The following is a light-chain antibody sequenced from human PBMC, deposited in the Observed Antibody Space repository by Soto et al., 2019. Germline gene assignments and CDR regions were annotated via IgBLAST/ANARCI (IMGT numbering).Light chain of an antibody. CDR2: AAS. Sequence: DIQMTQSPSSVSASVGARVTITCRASQRISNWVAWYQQKPGKAPNLLIYAASTLQSGAPSRCSGSGSGTDFILTLRSLQPEDSATYYCQQASSFPFTFGPGTKVDV. V-gene: IGKV1-12*01. CDR1: QRISNW. J-gene: IGKJ3*01. CDR3: QQASSFPFT.